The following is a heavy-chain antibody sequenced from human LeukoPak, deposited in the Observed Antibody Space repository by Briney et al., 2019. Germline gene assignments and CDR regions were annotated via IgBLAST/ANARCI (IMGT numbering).Heavy chain of an antibody. CDR1: DGSISSYY. CDR3: ARRGDGYNFDFDY. Sequence: PSETLSLTCTVSDGSISSYYWSWIRQPPGEGLEWIGYIYYSGSTNYNPSLKSRVTISVDTSKNQFSLKLSSVTAADTAVYYCARRGDGYNFDFDYWGQGTLVTVSS. D-gene: IGHD5-24*01. V-gene: IGHV4-59*08. J-gene: IGHJ4*02. CDR2: IYYSGST.